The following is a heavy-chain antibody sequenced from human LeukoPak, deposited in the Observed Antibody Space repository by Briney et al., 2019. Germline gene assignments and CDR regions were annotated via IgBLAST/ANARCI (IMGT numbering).Heavy chain of an antibody. V-gene: IGHV4-59*01. J-gene: IGHJ2*01. Sequence: PSETLSLTSTVSGDSISNYYWSWIRQPPGKGLEWIGYIYYSGSTNYNPSLKSRVTISVDTSKNQFSLKLSSVTAADTAVYFCARVPNWGYWYFDLWGRGTLVTVSS. D-gene: IGHD7-27*01. CDR3: ARVPNWGYWYFDL. CDR2: IYYSGST. CDR1: GDSISNYY.